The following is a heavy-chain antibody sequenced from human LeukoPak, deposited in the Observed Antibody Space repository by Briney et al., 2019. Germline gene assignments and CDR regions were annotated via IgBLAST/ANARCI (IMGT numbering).Heavy chain of an antibody. CDR2: IKQDGSEK. Sequence: GGSLRLSCAASGFTFSSYWMSWVRQAPGKGLEWVANIKQDGSEKYYVDSVKGRFTISRDNAKNSLYLQMNSLRAEDTAVYYCAREGLTRQLVHYDAFDIWGQGTMVTVSS. D-gene: IGHD6-6*01. CDR3: AREGLTRQLVHYDAFDI. V-gene: IGHV3-7*01. CDR1: GFTFSSYW. J-gene: IGHJ3*02.